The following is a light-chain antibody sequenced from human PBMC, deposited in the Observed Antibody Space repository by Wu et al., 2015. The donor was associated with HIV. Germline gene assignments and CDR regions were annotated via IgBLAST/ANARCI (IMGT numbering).Light chain of an antibody. Sequence: AIRMTQSPSSLSASTGDRVTITCRASQGISSYLAWYQQKPGKAPKLLIYAASTLQSGVPSRFSGSGSGTKFTLTINNLQPDDIATYYCQRLYDFPLWTFGQGTKLELK. CDR1: QGISSY. V-gene: IGKV1-8*01. CDR2: AAS. J-gene: IGKJ2*02. CDR3: QRLYDFPLWT.